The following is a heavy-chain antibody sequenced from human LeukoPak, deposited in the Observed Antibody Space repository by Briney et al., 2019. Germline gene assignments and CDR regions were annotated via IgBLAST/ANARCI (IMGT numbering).Heavy chain of an antibody. V-gene: IGHV4-39*01. Sequence: KPSETLSLTCTVSGGSISSSSYYWGWIRQPPGKGLEWIGSIYYSGITYYNPSLKSRVTLSVDTSMNQFSLKLSSVTAADTAVYYCARWKRYYDSSGYYFDYWGQGTLVTVSS. CDR1: GGSISSSSYY. CDR3: ARWKRYYDSSGYYFDY. J-gene: IGHJ4*02. D-gene: IGHD3-22*01. CDR2: IYYSGIT.